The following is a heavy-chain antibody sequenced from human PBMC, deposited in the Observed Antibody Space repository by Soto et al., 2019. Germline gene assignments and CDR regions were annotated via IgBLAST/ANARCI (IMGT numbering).Heavy chain of an antibody. V-gene: IGHV4-31*03. CDR3: ARTHLMGVVVMRYFDY. Sequence: QVQLQESGPGLVKPSQTLSLTCTVSGGSISSGGYYWSWIRQHPGKGLEWIGYIYYSGSTYYNPSLKSRVTISVDPSKTQFSLKLSSVTAADTAVYYCARTHLMGVVVMRYFDYWGQGTLVTVSS. CDR1: GGSISSGGYY. CDR2: IYYSGST. D-gene: IGHD3-22*01. J-gene: IGHJ4*02.